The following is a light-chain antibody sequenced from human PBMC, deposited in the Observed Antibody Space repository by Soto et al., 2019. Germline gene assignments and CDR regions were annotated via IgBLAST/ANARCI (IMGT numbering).Light chain of an antibody. CDR1: NIGSKS. J-gene: IGLJ2*01. CDR2: YDS. Sequence: SYELTQPPSVSVAPGKTARITCGGNNIGSKSVHWYQQKPGQAPVLVIYYDSDRPSGIPERFSGSNSGNTATLTISRVEAGDEGDYYCQVWDSSSDHRRVFGGGTKLTVL. CDR3: QVWDSSSDHRRV. V-gene: IGLV3-21*04.